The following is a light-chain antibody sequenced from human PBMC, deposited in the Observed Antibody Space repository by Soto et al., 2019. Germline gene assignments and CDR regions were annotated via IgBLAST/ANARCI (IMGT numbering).Light chain of an antibody. CDR2: AAS. J-gene: IGKJ2*01. V-gene: IGKV3-20*01. CDR3: QQFGSSLYT. CDR1: QRVSTGS. Sequence: EIVLTQSPGTLSLSPGERPTLSCRAGQRVSTGSLAWYQQKPGQAPRLLIYAASSRATGIPDRFSGSGSGTDFTLTISRLEPEDFAVYYCQQFGSSLYTFGQGTKLEIK.